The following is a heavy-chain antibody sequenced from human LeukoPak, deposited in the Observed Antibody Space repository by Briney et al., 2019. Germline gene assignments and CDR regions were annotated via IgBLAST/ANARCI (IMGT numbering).Heavy chain of an antibody. D-gene: IGHD2-2*01. CDR1: GFTFSSNW. V-gene: IGHV3-74*01. J-gene: IGHJ5*02. CDR2: ISSDGSST. Sequence: GGSLRLSCAASGFTFSSNWMHWVRQAPGKGLVWVSRISSDGSSTIYADSVKGRITISRDNAKNTLYLQMNSLRAEDTAVYYCAAANWGYCSSTSCRIIGGNWFDPWGQGTLVTVSS. CDR3: AAANWGYCSSTSCRIIGGNWFDP.